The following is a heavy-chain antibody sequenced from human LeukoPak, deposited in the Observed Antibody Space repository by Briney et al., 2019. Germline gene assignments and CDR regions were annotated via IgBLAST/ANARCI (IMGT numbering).Heavy chain of an antibody. J-gene: IGHJ4*02. V-gene: IGHV1-18*01. Sequence: ASVKVSCEASGYTFTSYGISWVRQAPGQGLEWMGWISAYNGNTNYAQKLQGRVTMTTDTSTSTAYMELRSLRSDDTAVYYCAREESRKELFEIGYWGQGTLVTVSS. D-gene: IGHD1-26*01. CDR1: GYTFTSYG. CDR2: ISAYNGNT. CDR3: AREESRKELFEIGY.